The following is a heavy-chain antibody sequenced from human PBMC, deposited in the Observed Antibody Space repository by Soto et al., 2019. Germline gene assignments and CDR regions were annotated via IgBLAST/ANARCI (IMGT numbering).Heavy chain of an antibody. CDR2: IDFSGRT. D-gene: IGHD3-16*01. V-gene: IGHV4-39*01. CDR3: AGHGREGIVSILGEVIPRVAFES. CDR1: GYSLSSNTFY. Sequence: SATLSLTCTVSGYSLSSNTFYWGWIRQPPGKGLEWIGNIDFSGRTSYNPSLRSRVTISADASKKHFSLKLTSVTAAATAIYYSAGHGREGIVSILGEVIPRVAFESWGEGIVVTVS. J-gene: IGHJ4*02.